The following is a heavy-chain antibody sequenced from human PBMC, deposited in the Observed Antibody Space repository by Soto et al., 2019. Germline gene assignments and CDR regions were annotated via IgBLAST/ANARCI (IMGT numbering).Heavy chain of an antibody. CDR3: ARSRDCTSATGLNDI. Sequence: QVQLQQSGPGLVKPSQTLSLTCVISGDSVSSNTAAWNWIRQSPSRGLEWLGRAWYRSKWYYDYAVSVKSLIIVNADTSKNQFTLHLSSVTPDDTAVYFCARSRDCTSATGLNDIWGPGTLVTVSS. D-gene: IGHD1-1*01. V-gene: IGHV6-1*01. CDR2: AWYRSKWYY. CDR1: GDSVSSNTAA. J-gene: IGHJ4*02.